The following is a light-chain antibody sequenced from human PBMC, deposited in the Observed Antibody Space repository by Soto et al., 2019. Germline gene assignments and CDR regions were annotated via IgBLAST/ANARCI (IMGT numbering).Light chain of an antibody. CDR2: AAS. Sequence: DIQMTQSPSTLAASVWDRVTITSRASKNINTWVAWYQQKPGKAPKLLIYAASSLQSGVPSRFSGSGSGTDFTLTISSLQPEDFATYYCQQSYSTPITFGQGTRLEIK. CDR1: KNINTW. J-gene: IGKJ5*01. V-gene: IGKV1-39*01. CDR3: QQSYSTPIT.